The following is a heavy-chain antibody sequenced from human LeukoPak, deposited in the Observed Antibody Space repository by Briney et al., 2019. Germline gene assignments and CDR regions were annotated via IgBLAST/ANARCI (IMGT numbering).Heavy chain of an antibody. D-gene: IGHD6-19*01. Sequence: GGSLRLSCAASGFTFTKYWMTWVRQVPGKGLDWVAHMKPDGSQKYYVDSVKGRFTISSDSAMNSLYLQINSLRAEKTAVYYVASWKNGWDFWGRGPLVTVSS. CDR2: MKPDGSQK. J-gene: IGHJ4*02. V-gene: IGHV3-7*05. CDR3: ASWKNGWDF. CDR1: GFTFTKYW.